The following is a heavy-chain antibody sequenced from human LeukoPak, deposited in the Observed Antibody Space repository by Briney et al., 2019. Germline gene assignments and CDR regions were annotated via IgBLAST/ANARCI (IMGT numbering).Heavy chain of an antibody. J-gene: IGHJ4*02. D-gene: IGHD4-23*01. Sequence: GGSLRLSCAASGFTFSSYSMNWVRQAPGKGLEWVSSIRSSSSYIYYADSVKGRFTISRGNAKNSLYLQMNSLRAEDAAVYFCANAGNLFRSLNYWGQGTLVTVSS. CDR1: GFTFSSYS. CDR3: ANAGNLFRSLNY. CDR2: IRSSSSYI. V-gene: IGHV3-21*01.